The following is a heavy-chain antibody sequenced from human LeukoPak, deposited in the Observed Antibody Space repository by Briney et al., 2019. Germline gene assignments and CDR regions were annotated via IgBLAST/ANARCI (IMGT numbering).Heavy chain of an antibody. D-gene: IGHD2-21*01. V-gene: IGHV3-20*04. CDR1: GFTFDDYG. J-gene: IGHJ6*03. Sequence: PGGSLRLSCAASGFTFDDYGMSWVRHAPGKGLEWVSGINWNGGSTGYADSVKGRFTISRDNAKNSLYLQMNSLRAEDTALYYCARDRLRYYYYYYMDVWGKGTTVTVSS. CDR2: INWNGGST. CDR3: ARDRLRYYYYYYMDV.